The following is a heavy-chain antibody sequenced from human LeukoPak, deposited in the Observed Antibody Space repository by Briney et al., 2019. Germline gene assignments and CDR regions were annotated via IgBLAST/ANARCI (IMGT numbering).Heavy chain of an antibody. J-gene: IGHJ4*02. CDR2: IKQDGSEK. Sequence: GGSLRLSCAASGFTFSSDWMSWVRQAPGKGLEWVANIKQDGSEKYYVDSVKGRFTISRDNAKNSLYLQMNSLRAEDTAVYYCARDRGSSFYWGQGTLVTVSS. D-gene: IGHD6-6*01. CDR3: ARDRGSSFY. V-gene: IGHV3-7*01. CDR1: GFTFSSDW.